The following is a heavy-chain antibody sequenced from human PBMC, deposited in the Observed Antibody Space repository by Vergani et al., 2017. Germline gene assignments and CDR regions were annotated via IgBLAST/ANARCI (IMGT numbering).Heavy chain of an antibody. CDR3: ARHPRVRGVIPYDY. Sequence: QVQLLESGPGLLKPSETLSLTCSVSGYSITSGYYWGWIRQPPGRGLEWIGSIYHTGSAYYNPSLKSRVTVSVDTSMNQVPLKLNSVTAADTAVYYCARHPRVRGVIPYDYWGQGTLVTVSS. D-gene: IGHD3-10*01. CDR2: IYHTGSA. J-gene: IGHJ4*02. V-gene: IGHV4-38-2*01. CDR1: GYSITSGYY.